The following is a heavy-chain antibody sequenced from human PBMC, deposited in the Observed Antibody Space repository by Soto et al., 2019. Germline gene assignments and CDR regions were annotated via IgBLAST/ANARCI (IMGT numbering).Heavy chain of an antibody. Sequence: QVQLVQSGGEVKKPGASVKVSCKASGDTVTKYGISWVRQAPGQGLEWLGWISFYNGHTNYALKFQDRITFTRDTSTSTASMELRSLTSDDPAVYYCASATSIAVAGKETWGQGTRVTVSS. CDR3: ASATSIAVAGKET. V-gene: IGHV1-18*01. CDR1: GDTVTKYG. D-gene: IGHD6-19*01. CDR2: ISFYNGHT. J-gene: IGHJ4*02.